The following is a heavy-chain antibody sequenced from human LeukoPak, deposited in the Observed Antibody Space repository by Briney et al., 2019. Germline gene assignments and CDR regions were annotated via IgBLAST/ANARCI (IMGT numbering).Heavy chain of an antibody. D-gene: IGHD2-8*01. CDR2: IYYIGTT. V-gene: IGHV4-59*01. CDR1: GGSIGTYY. Sequence: SETLSLTCTVTGGSIGTYYWSWIRQPPGKGLEWIGYIYYIGTTNYKPSLKSRVTMSVDTSKNQFSLKLSSVTAADTAVYYCARPGVDALDIWGPGTMVTVSS. CDR3: ARPGVDALDI. J-gene: IGHJ3*02.